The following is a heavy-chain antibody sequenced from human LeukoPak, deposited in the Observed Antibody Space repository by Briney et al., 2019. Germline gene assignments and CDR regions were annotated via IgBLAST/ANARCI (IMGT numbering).Heavy chain of an antibody. CDR2: VSAYNGNT. D-gene: IGHD6-19*01. CDR1: GYTFTSYG. CDR3: AREYVAVVWFDP. Sequence: GASVKVSCKASGYTFTSYGISWVRQAPGQGLEWMGWVSAYNGNTNYAQKLQGRVTMTTDTSTSTAYMELRSLRSDDTAVYCCAREYVAVVWFDPWGQGTLVTVSS. V-gene: IGHV1-18*01. J-gene: IGHJ5*02.